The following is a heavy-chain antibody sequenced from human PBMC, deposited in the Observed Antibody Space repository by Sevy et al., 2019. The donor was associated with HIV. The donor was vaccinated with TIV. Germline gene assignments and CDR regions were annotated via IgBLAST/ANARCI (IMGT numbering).Heavy chain of an antibody. CDR3: ARRVDATGTSLGFLYGMDV. D-gene: IGHD1-1*01. CDR2: MNPNSGNT. J-gene: IGHJ6*02. V-gene: IGHV1-8*01. Sequence: ASVKVSCKASGYTFTSYDINWVRQATGQGLEWMGWMNPNSGNTGYAQKFQGRVTMTRNTSISTAYMELSSLRSGDTAVYYYARRVDATGTSLGFLYGMDVWGQGITVTVSS. CDR1: GYTFTSYD.